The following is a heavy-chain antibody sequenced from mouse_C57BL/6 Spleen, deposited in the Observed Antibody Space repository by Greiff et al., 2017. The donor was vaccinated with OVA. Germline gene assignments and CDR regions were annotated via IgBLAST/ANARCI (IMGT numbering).Heavy chain of an antibody. D-gene: IGHD2-2*01. CDR1: GYTFTSYW. Sequence: QVQLQQPGAELVKPGASVKLSCKASGYTFTSYWMHWVKQRPGQGLEWIGMIHPNSGSTNYNEKFKSKATLTVDKSSSTAYMQLSSLTSEDSAVYYCAREGYDPGYFDVWGTGTTVTVSS. CDR2: IHPNSGST. CDR3: AREGYDPGYFDV. J-gene: IGHJ1*03. V-gene: IGHV1-64*01.